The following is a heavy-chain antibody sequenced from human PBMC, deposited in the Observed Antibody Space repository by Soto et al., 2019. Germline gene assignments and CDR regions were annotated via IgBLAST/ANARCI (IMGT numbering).Heavy chain of an antibody. CDR3: AKDQTDVTLFDY. D-gene: IGHD2-21*02. J-gene: IGHJ4*02. CDR2: ISSNGGST. V-gene: IGHV3-64*04. CDR1: GFTFSSYA. Sequence: GGSLRLSCSASGFTFSSYAMHWVRRAPGKGLEYVSAISSNGGSTYYADSVKGRFTISRDNSRNTLYLQVNSLRAEDTAVYYCAKDQTDVTLFDYWGQGTLVTVSS.